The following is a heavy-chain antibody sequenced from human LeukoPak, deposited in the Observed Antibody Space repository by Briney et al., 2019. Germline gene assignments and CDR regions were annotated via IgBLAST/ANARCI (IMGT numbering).Heavy chain of an antibody. Sequence: GGSLRLSCAASGFTFGAYTINWVRQAPGKGLEWVSCIFSRSESILYADSVKGRFTISRDNAKNLLYLQMDSLRVEDTAVYYCARGAGYNYPYYFDYWGQGTLVTVSS. CDR3: ARGAGYNYPYYFDY. CDR1: GFTFGAYT. CDR2: IFSRSESI. V-gene: IGHV3-21*06. J-gene: IGHJ4*02. D-gene: IGHD5-24*01.